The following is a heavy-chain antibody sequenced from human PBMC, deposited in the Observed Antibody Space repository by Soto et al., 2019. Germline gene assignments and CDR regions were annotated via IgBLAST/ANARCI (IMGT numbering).Heavy chain of an antibody. Sequence: TXPTLWLTCTVSGGSISSRRYYWGCIRQPPGKGLEWIGSIYYSGSTYYNPSLKSRVTISVETSKNQFSLKLSSVTAADTAVYYCARQDRDTSIAAAGTGAFDICGQGTMVSVSS. J-gene: IGHJ3*02. D-gene: IGHD6-13*01. V-gene: IGHV4-39*01. CDR1: GGSISSRRYY. CDR2: IYYSGST. CDR3: ARQDRDTSIAAAGTGAFDI.